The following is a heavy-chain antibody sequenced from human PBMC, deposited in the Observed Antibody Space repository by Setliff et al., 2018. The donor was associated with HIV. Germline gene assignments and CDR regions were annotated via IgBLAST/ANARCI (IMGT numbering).Heavy chain of an antibody. J-gene: IGHJ5*01. CDR2: MNPNSGNT. CDR3: ARPPDYNFWSGYYTGPQGWFDS. Sequence: ASVKVSCKASGYPFTSYDINWVRQATGQGLEWMGWMNPNSGNTGYAQKFQGRVTMTRNTSISTAYMELSSLRSEDTAVYYCARPPDYNFWSGYYTGPQGWFDSWGQGSLVTVSS. D-gene: IGHD3-3*01. V-gene: IGHV1-8*02. CDR1: GYPFTSYD.